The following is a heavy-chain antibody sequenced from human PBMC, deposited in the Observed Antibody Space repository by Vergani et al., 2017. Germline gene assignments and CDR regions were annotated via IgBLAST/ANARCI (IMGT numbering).Heavy chain of an antibody. CDR3: AKGVYVAVAGRPYYYYYGMDV. CDR2: IKQDGSEK. D-gene: IGHD6-19*01. Sequence: EVQLVESGGGLVQPGGSLRLSCAASGFTFSSYWMSWVRQAPGKGLEWVANIKQDGSEKYYVDSVKGRFTISRDNAKNSLYLQMNSLRAEDTAVYYCAKGVYVAVAGRPYYYYYGMDVWGQGTTVTVSS. CDR1: GFTFSSYW. J-gene: IGHJ6*02. V-gene: IGHV3-7*03.